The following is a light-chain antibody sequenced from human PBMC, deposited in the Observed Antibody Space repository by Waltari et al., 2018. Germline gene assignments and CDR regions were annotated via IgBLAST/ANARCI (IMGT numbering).Light chain of an antibody. J-gene: IGKJ1*01. V-gene: IGKV1-39*01. CDR2: AAS. CDR3: QQSYSHTLT. CDR1: QSISSY. Sequence: DIHMTQSPSSLSTSVGDRVTITCRASQSISSYLNWYQQKPGKAPKLLIYAASSLQSGVPSRFSGSGSGRDFTLIISSLQPEDFATYYCQQSYSHTLTFGQGTKVEIK.